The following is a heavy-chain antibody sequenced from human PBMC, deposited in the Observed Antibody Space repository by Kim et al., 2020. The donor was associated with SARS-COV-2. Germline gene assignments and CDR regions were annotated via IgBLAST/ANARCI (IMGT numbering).Heavy chain of an antibody. CDR3: ARSRQLRGGLDY. Sequence: SETLSLTCTVSGGSMNDYYWNWIRQPPGKGLEWIGYMHYSGSTSYKPSLKSRVTISVDTSKNQFSLKMTSVTAADTAVYYCARSRQLRGGLDYWGQGTLV. CDR1: GGSMNDYY. J-gene: IGHJ4*02. D-gene: IGHD6-6*01. V-gene: IGHV4-59*13. CDR2: MHYSGST.